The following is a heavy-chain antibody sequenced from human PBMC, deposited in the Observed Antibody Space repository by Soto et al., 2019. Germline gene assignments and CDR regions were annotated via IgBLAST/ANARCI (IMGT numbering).Heavy chain of an antibody. D-gene: IGHD2-15*01. Sequence: QVQLVQSGAEVKKPGSSVKVSCKVSGGTFNSYAISWVRQAPGQGLEWMGGIVPIFGTANYAQKFQGRVTLTADRSTSTAYMELTRLTSEDTAAYYCARDSRPAVAPSTTAEFDYWGQGTLVTVSS. V-gene: IGHV1-69*06. CDR3: ARDSRPAVAPSTTAEFDY. CDR2: IVPIFGTA. J-gene: IGHJ4*02. CDR1: GGTFNSYA.